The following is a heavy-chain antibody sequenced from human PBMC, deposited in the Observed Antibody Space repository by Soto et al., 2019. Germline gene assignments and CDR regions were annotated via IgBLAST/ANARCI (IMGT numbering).Heavy chain of an antibody. V-gene: IGHV2-5*02. Sequence: QITLKESGPTLVKPTQTLTLTCTFSGFSLSTSGVGVGWIRQPPGKALEWLALIYWDDDKRYNPSLKTRVTITKDTSNNHVVLRMTNMDPVDTGTYYCAHRLASSSGWSVGLDYWGQGTLVTVSS. CDR3: AHRLASSSGWSVGLDY. J-gene: IGHJ4*02. CDR2: IYWDDDK. CDR1: GFSLSTSGVG. D-gene: IGHD6-19*01.